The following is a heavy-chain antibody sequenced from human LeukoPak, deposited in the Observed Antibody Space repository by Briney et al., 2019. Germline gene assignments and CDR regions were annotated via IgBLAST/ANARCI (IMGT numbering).Heavy chain of an antibody. CDR2: IYYSGNT. V-gene: IGHV4-59*01. J-gene: IGHJ6*03. CDR3: ARAFSGSGSYYSEMLYYYYYMDV. CDR1: GDSISSYY. Sequence: PSETLSLTYTVSGDSISSYYWSWIRQPPGKGLEWIGYIYYSGNTKYNPSLKSRVTISVDKSKNQISLKLNSVTAADTAVYYCARAFSGSGSYYSEMLYYYYYMDVWGKGTTVTISS. D-gene: IGHD3-10*01.